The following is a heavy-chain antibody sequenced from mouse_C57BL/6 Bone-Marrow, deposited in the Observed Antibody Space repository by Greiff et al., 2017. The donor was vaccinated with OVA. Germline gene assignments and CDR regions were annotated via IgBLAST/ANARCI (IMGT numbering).Heavy chain of an antibody. CDR2: IDPENGDT. CDR1: GFNIKDDY. CDR3: TTYRD. J-gene: IGHJ2*01. V-gene: IGHV14-4*01. Sequence: VQLQQSGAELVRPGASVKLSCTASGFNIKDDYMHWVKERPEQGLEWIGWIDPENGDTEYASKFQGKATITADTSSKTVYLHLSSLTSEDTAVYYCTTYRDGGQGTTLTVSS. D-gene: IGHD3-3*01.